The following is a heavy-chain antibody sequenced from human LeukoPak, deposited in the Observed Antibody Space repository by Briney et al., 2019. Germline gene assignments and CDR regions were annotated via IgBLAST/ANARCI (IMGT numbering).Heavy chain of an antibody. J-gene: IGHJ4*02. D-gene: IGHD3-3*01. CDR1: GGSFSGYY. CDR2: INHSGST. CDR3: ARTFFNFWSGYYTYYFDY. Sequence: PSETLSLTCAVYGGSFSGYYWSWLRQPPGKGLEWIGEINHSGSTNYNPSLKSRVTISVDTSKNQFSLKLSSVTAADTAVYYCARTFFNFWSGYYTYYFDYWGQGTLVTVSS. V-gene: IGHV4-34*01.